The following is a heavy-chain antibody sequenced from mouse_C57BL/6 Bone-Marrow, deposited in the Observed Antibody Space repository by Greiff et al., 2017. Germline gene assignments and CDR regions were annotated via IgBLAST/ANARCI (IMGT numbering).Heavy chain of an antibody. CDR1: GYTFTDYY. CDR2: INPNNGGT. CDR3: ARCYDYEEPLVMDY. Sequence: VQLQQSGPELVKPGASVKISCKASGYTFTDYYMNWVKQSHGKSLEWIGDINPNNGGTSYNQKLKGKATLTVDKSSSTAYMELRSLTSEDSAVYYCARCYDYEEPLVMDYGGKGTSVTVSS. J-gene: IGHJ4*01. V-gene: IGHV1-26*01. D-gene: IGHD2-4*01.